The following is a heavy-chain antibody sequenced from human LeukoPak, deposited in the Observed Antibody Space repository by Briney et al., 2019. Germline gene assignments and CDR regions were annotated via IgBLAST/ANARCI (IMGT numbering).Heavy chain of an antibody. D-gene: IGHD2-15*01. CDR1: GGSISSSSYY. V-gene: IGHV4-39*07. CDR2: IYYSGST. J-gene: IGHJ4*02. Sequence: SETLSLTCTVSGGSISSSSYYWGWIRQPPGKGLEWIGSIYYSGSTYYNPSLKSRVTISVDTSKNQFSLKLSSVTAADTAVYYCAREVSVVVAALGFDYWGQGTLVTVSS. CDR3: AREVSVVVAALGFDY.